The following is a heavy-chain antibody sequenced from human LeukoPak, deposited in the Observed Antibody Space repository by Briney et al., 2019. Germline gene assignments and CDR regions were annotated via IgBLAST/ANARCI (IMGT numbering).Heavy chain of an antibody. CDR2: ITYDDGRRQ. CDR3: AREERGHLVGY. Sequence: SLRLSCATSLFTFSEYAMHCGREAPGHGLKWVALITYDDGRRQSYAASVKGRFTISRDNSKITLSLQMNSLRSDDTAVYYCAREERGHLVGYWGQGTLV. J-gene: IGHJ4*02. CDR1: LFTFSEYA. D-gene: IGHD6-6*01. V-gene: IGHV3-30*04.